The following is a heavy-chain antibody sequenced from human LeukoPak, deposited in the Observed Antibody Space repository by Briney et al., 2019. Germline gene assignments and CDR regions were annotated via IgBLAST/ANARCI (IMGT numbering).Heavy chain of an antibody. CDR1: GFTFSSYG. CDR2: ISGSGGST. Sequence: GGSLRLSCAASGFTFSSYGMSWVRQAPGKGLEWVSSISGSGGSTYYPDSVKGRLTISRDNAKNTLYLQMNSLRAEDTAVYYCARDSYSMDVWGKGTTVTVSS. V-gene: IGHV3-23*01. J-gene: IGHJ6*03. CDR3: ARDSYSMDV.